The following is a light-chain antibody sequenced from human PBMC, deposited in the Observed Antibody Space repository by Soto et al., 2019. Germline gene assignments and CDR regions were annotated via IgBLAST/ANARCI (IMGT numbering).Light chain of an antibody. CDR2: AAS. Sequence: DIQLTQSPSFLSASVGDRVTITCRASQGISSYLAWYQQKPGKAPKLLIYAASTLQSGVSSRFSGSGFGTEFTLTISSLQPEDFATYYCQQLNSYPPLFGQGARLEIK. V-gene: IGKV1-9*01. J-gene: IGKJ5*01. CDR3: QQLNSYPPL. CDR1: QGISSY.